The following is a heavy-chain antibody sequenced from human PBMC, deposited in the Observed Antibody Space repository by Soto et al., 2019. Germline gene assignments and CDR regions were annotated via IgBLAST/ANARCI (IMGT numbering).Heavy chain of an antibody. CDR2: ISSSSSYI. V-gene: IGHV3-21*01. CDR1: GFTFSIYS. J-gene: IGHJ6*02. D-gene: IGHD2-2*01. Sequence: EVQLVESGGGLVKPGGSLRLSCAASGFTFSIYSMNWVRQAPGKGLEWVSSISSSSSYIYYADSVKGRFTISRDNAKNSLYLQMNSLRAEDTAVYYCARGKVVVVPAAIRYYYYGMDVWGQGTTVTVSS. CDR3: ARGKVVVVPAAIRYYYYGMDV.